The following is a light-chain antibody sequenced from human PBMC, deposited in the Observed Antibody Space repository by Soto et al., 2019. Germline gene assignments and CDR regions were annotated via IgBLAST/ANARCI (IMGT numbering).Light chain of an antibody. Sequence: AIRMTQSPSSLSASTGDRVTMSCRASQGISSYLAWYQQKPGKAPKLLIYGASILQSGVPSRFSGSGSGTDFTLTINSLQPEDFATYYCQQLNSYPLTFGGGTKVDI. CDR1: QGISSY. CDR2: GAS. CDR3: QQLNSYPLT. V-gene: IGKV1-8*01. J-gene: IGKJ4*01.